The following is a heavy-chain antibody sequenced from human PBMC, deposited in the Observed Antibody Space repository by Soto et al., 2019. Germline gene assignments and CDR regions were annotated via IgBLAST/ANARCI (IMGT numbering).Heavy chain of an antibody. Sequence: EASVKVSCKASGGTFSSYAISWVRQAPGQGLEWMGGIIPIFGTANYAQKFQGRVTITADESTSTAYMELSSLRSEDTAVYYCARSHYSDAFDIWGQGTMVPVSS. CDR3: ARSHYSDAFDI. CDR1: GGTFSSYA. V-gene: IGHV1-69*13. D-gene: IGHD2-15*01. CDR2: IIPIFGTA. J-gene: IGHJ3*02.